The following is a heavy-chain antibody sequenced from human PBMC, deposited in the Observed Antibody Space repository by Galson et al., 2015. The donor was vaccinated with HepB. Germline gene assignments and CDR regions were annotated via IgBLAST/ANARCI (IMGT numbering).Heavy chain of an antibody. CDR3: AREGYSSNWWEVDY. CDR1: GFTFSTYP. CDR2: MSSDGSNK. J-gene: IGHJ4*02. V-gene: IGHV3-30*09. Sequence: SLRLSCAASGFTFSTYPMYWVRQAPGKGLEWVAIMSSDGSNKFYADSVKGRFAISRDNSKSTLYLQMNSLRAEDTAIFYCAREGYSSNWWEVDYWGQGTLVTVSS. D-gene: IGHD6-13*01.